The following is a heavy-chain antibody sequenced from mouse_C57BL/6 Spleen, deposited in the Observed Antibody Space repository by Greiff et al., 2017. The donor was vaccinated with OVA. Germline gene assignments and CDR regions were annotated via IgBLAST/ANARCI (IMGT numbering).Heavy chain of an antibody. CDR2: IRSKSNNYAT. CDR1: GFSFNTYA. J-gene: IGHJ4*01. D-gene: IGHD1-1*01. CDR3: VRRTVEDAMDY. V-gene: IGHV10-1*01. Sequence: EVQGVESGGGLVQPKGSLKLSCAASGFSFNTYAMNWVRQAPGKGLEWVARIRSKSNNYATYYADSVKDRFTISRDDSESMLYLQMNNLKTEDTAMYYCVRRTVEDAMDYWGQGTSVTVSS.